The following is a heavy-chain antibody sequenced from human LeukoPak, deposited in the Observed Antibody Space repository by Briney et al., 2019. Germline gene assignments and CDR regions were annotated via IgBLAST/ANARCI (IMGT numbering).Heavy chain of an antibody. V-gene: IGHV3-21*01. CDR3: VRDRASHFYY. CDR1: GFTFSSYS. CDR2: ISTSSSYI. D-gene: IGHD3-10*01. Sequence: GGSLRLSCAASGFTFSSYSMNWVRQAPGKGLEWVSSISTSSSYIYSADSVKGRFTISRDNAKNTLSLQMNSLRAEGTAVYYCVRDRASHFYYWGQGGQVTVS. J-gene: IGHJ4*02.